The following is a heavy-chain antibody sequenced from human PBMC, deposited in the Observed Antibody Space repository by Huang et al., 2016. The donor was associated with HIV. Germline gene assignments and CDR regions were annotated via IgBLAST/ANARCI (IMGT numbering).Heavy chain of an antibody. CDR3: ARDATKNPRGWFDP. CDR2: INHLGRP. CDR1: GGSLSGYY. V-gene: IGHV4-34*02. J-gene: IGHJ5*02. D-gene: IGHD3-10*01. Sequence: QVHLQQWGAGLLKSAETLSLTCAVYGGSLSGYYWSWLRQTPGKGREWIGEINHLGRPKYNPSRKSRVSIAMDGSKKQFTLKLRSISDADTAVYFCARDATKNPRGWFDPWGQGTLVTVSS.